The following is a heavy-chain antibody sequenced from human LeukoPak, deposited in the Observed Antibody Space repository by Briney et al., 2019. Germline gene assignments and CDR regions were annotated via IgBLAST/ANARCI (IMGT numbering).Heavy chain of an antibody. V-gene: IGHV1-69*04. CDR1: GGTFSSYA. CDR3: ARDIYCSGGSCYSTPFDAFDI. CDR2: IIPILGIA. D-gene: IGHD2-15*01. Sequence: SVKVSCKASGGTFSSYAISWVRQAPGQGLEWMGRIIPILGIANYAQKFQGRVTITADKSTSTAYMELSSLRSEDTAVYYCARDIYCSGGSCYSTPFDAFDIWGQGTMVTVSS. J-gene: IGHJ3*02.